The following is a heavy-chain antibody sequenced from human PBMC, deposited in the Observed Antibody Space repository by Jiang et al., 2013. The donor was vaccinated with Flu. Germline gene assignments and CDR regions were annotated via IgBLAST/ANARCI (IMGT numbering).Heavy chain of an antibody. CDR2: ISNSGGT. Sequence: GSGLVKPSETLSLTCSVSGGSISNFYWNWIRQSPGKGLEWIGYISNSGGTNYNTYLKSRVTISVDSSRNQFSLRLTSVTAADTAVYYCARHSRRRTVTTWNYYGLDIWGQGTTVTVS. CDR3: ARHSRRRTVTTWNYYGLDI. J-gene: IGHJ6*02. CDR1: GGSISNFY. D-gene: IGHD4-17*01. V-gene: IGHV4-59*13.